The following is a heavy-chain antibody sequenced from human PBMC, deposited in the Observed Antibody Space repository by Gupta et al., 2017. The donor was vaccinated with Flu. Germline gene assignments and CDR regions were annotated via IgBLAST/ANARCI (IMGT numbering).Heavy chain of an antibody. J-gene: IGHJ4*03. Sequence: VRQAPGKGLEWVSTIGGDGVHTYYADSVAGRFSIWRDNAENTVSLQMNSLRPEDTATYYCAKEAGGTTGYYLRGFFDSWGQGTLVSVSS. V-gene: IGHV3-23*01. CDR3: AKEAGGTTGYYLRGFFDS. CDR2: IGGDGVHT. D-gene: IGHD6-13*01.